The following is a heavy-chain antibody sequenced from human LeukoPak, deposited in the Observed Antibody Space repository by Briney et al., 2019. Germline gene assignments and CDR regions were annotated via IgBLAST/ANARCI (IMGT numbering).Heavy chain of an antibody. CDR1: GCTFADST. V-gene: IGHV3-43*01. Sequence: RGSLRLSCAAYGCTFADSTLHWVRQAPGKGLEWVSLIGWDGGTTYYADSVQGRFTISRDNSKNSLYLQMSSLRTEDTALYYCAKGVVPAAISYYMDVWGKGTTVTVSS. J-gene: IGHJ6*03. CDR2: IGWDGGTT. CDR3: AKGVVPAAISYYMDV. D-gene: IGHD2-2*01.